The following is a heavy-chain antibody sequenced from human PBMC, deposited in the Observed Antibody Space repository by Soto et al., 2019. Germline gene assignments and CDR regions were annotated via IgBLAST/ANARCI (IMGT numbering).Heavy chain of an antibody. D-gene: IGHD3-3*01. CDR1: GGSISSSSYY. V-gene: IGHV4-39*07. CDR3: ARWWSGSRQGFDP. CDR2: IYYSGST. Sequence: PSETLSLTCTVSGGSISSSSYYWGWIRQPPGKGLEWIGSIYYSGSTYYNPSLKSRVTISVDTSKNQFSLKLSSVTAADTAVYYCARWWSGSRQGFDPWGQGTLVTVS. J-gene: IGHJ5*02.